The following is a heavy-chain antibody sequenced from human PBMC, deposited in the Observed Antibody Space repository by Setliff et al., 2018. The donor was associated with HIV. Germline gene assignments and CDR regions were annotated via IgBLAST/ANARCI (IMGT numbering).Heavy chain of an antibody. J-gene: IGHJ5*02. D-gene: IGHD2-15*01. CDR2: IFYSVNT. CDR3: ARLAREEYCRGRTCYPNWFDP. Sequence: SETLSLTCAVYGGSFSGYSWNRIRQSPGKGLEWIGYIFYSVNTNYNPSLKGRVTISVDTSKNQFSLKLSSVTAADTAVYYCARLAREEYCRGRTCYPNWFDPWGPGTLVTVSS. V-gene: IGHV4-59*08. CDR1: GGSFSGYS.